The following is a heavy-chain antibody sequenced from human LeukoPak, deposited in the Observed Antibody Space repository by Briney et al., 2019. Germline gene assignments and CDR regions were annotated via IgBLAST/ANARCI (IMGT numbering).Heavy chain of an antibody. CDR3: AKGLLPYSEYDQLFDS. CDR2: ISFDENNK. J-gene: IGHJ4*02. Sequence: QSGGSLRLSCAASKFIFSTYGMHWVRQAPGKGLEWVAFISFDENNKYYADSVKGRFTISRDNSKNTLYLQMNSLRTEDTAVYFCAKGLLPYSEYDQLFDSWGQGTLVTVSS. D-gene: IGHD5-12*01. V-gene: IGHV3-30*18. CDR1: KFIFSTYG.